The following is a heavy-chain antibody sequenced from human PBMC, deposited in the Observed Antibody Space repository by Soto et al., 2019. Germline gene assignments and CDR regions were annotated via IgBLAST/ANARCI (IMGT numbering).Heavy chain of an antibody. J-gene: IGHJ4*02. CDR2: IKSKTDGGTT. V-gene: IGHV3-15*07. Sequence: PGGSLRLSCAASGFTFSNAWMNWVRQAPGKGLEWVGRIKSKTDGGTTDYAAPVKGRFTISRDDSKNTLYLQMNSLKTEDTAVYYCTTALVSWDNYDFWSGYYTDFDYWGQGTLVTVSS. CDR3: TTALVSWDNYDFWSGYYTDFDY. CDR1: GFTFSNAW. D-gene: IGHD3-3*01.